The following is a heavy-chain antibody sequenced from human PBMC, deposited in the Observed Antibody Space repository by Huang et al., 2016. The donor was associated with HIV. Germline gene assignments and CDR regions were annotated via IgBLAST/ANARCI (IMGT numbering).Heavy chain of an antibody. D-gene: IGHD6-13*01. V-gene: IGHV1-2*02. CDR1: GYTFPGYY. CDR3: ARGTDYSSTWSDY. J-gene: IGHJ4*02. CDR2: INPKSVGT. Sequence: QVQLVQSGAEVKKPGASVKVSCKASGYTFPGYYIHWVRQAPGQGLEWQGWINPKSVGTNSAQKVQGRVTMTRDTSISTAYMELSRLRSDDTAVYYCARGTDYSSTWSDYWGQGTLVTVSS.